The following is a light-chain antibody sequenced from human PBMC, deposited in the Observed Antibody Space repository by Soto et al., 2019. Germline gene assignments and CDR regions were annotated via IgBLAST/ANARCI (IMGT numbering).Light chain of an antibody. CDR3: QSYDSSLSGYV. V-gene: IGLV1-40*01. J-gene: IGLJ1*01. CDR1: SSNLGAPYD. CDR2: GNN. Sequence: QSALTQPPSVSGAPGQTVIISCSGSSSNLGAPYDVNWFRQLPGTVPRLLIYGNNNRPSGVPDRFSGSKSGTSASLAITGLQAEDVADYYCQSYDSSLSGYVFGTGTRVT.